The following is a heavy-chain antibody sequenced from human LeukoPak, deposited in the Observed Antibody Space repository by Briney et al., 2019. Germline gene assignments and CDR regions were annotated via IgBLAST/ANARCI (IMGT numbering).Heavy chain of an antibody. CDR1: GFTFSSYG. D-gene: IGHD3-3*01. CDR2: IRYDGSNK. J-gene: IGHJ4*02. V-gene: IGHV3-30*02. Sequence: GGSLRLSCASSGFTFSSYGMHWVRQAPGKGLEWVAFIRYDGSNKYYADSVKGRFTISRDNSKNTLYLQMNSLRAEDTAVYYCAKAPDFWSGYFDCWGQGTLVTVSS. CDR3: AKAPDFWSGYFDC.